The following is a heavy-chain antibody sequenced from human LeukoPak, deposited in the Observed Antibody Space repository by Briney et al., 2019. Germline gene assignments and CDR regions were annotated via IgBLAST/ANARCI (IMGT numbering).Heavy chain of an antibody. CDR2: INHSGST. Sequence: GSLRLSCAASGFTFSSYSMNWVRQPPGKGLEWIGEINHSGSTNYNPSLKSRVTISVDTSKNQFSLKLSSVTAADTAVYYCARGWYGAAAGTRGLGYYYGMDVWGQGTTVTVSS. CDR1: GFTFSSYS. J-gene: IGHJ6*02. D-gene: IGHD6-13*01. CDR3: ARGWYGAAAGTRGLGYYYGMDV. V-gene: IGHV4-34*01.